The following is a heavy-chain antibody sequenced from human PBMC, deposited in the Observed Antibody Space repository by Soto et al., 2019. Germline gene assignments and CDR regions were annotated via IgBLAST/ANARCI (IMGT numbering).Heavy chain of an antibody. CDR3: AREEYYYGSGAFFDY. J-gene: IGHJ4*02. CDR1: GGTFSSYT. CDR2: IIPILGIA. V-gene: IGHV1-69*08. Sequence: QVQLVQSGAEVKKPGSSVKVSCKASGGTFSSYTISWVRQAPGQGLEWMGRIIPILGIANYAQKFQGRVTITAEQSTSTAYMELSSLRSEDTAVYYCAREEYYYGSGAFFDYWGQGTLVTVSS. D-gene: IGHD3-10*01.